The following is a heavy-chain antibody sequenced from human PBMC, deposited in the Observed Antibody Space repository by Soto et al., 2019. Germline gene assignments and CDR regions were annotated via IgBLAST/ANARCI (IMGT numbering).Heavy chain of an antibody. CDR3: ARGVGAPNYFDY. CDR2: IYSGGST. CDR1: GFTVSSNY. V-gene: IGHV3-53*01. J-gene: IGHJ4*02. D-gene: IGHD1-26*01. Sequence: GGSLRLSCAASGFTVSSNYMSWVRQAPGKGLEWVSVIYSGGSTYYADSVKGRFAISRDNSKNTLYLQMNSLRAEDTAVYYCARGVGAPNYFDYWGQGTLVTVSS.